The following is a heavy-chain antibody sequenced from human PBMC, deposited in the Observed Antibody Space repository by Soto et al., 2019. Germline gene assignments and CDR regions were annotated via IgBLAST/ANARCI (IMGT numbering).Heavy chain of an antibody. CDR2: IWYDGSNK. J-gene: IGHJ4*02. D-gene: IGHD6-13*01. Sequence: GGSLRLSCAASGFTFSSYGMHWVRQAPGKGLEWVAVIWYDGSNKYYADSVKGRFTISRDNSKNTPYLQMNSLRAEDTAVYYCARDGVGGDSWYYYNKMYYFDYWGQGTLVTVSS. CDR3: ARDGVGGDSWYYYNKMYYFDY. CDR1: GFTFSSYG. V-gene: IGHV3-33*01.